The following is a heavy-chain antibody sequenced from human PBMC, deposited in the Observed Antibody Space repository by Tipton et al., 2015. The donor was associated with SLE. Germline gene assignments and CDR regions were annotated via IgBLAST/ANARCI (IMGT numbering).Heavy chain of an antibody. CDR1: GYTFTSYY. CDR3: ATLVDSSHYYYGMDV. V-gene: IGHV1-46*01. J-gene: IGHJ6*02. D-gene: IGHD2-21*01. Sequence: QSGPEVKKPGASVKVSCKASGYTFTSYYIHWVRRAPGQGLEWMGIINPSGGRTSYAQKFQGRVTMTRDTSTSTVYMDLSSLRSEDTAVYYCATLVDSSHYYYGMDVWGQGP. CDR2: INPSGGRT.